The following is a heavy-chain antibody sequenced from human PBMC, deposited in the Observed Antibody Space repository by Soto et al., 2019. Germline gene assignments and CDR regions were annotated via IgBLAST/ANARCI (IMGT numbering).Heavy chain of an antibody. D-gene: IGHD2-15*01. CDR2: IYYSGST. Sequence: PLSHTWPVAEGSISSGDDYWSRKSQPPGKGLEWIGYIYYSGSTYYNPSLKSRVTISVDTSKNQFSLKLSSVTAADTAVYYCARVDRRPGGNVNFDYWGQGTLVSVSS. CDR1: EGSISSGDDY. V-gene: IGHV4-30-4*01. CDR3: ARVDRRPGGNVNFDY. J-gene: IGHJ4*02.